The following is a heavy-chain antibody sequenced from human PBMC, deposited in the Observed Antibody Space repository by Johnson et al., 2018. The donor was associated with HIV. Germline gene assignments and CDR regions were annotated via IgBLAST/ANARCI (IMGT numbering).Heavy chain of an antibody. Sequence: VQLVESGGGVVQPGTSLRLSCAVSGFTFSSSAMSWVRQAPGKGLECVSGISGSGGSTFYADSVKGRFTISRDNSKNTLYLQMNSLRVEDTAVYYCAKDVRGRDSSSWLLDIWGQGTMVTVSS. CDR1: GFTFSSSA. V-gene: IGHV3-23*04. J-gene: IGHJ3*02. CDR3: AKDVRGRDSSSWLLDI. CDR2: ISGSGGST. D-gene: IGHD6-13*01.